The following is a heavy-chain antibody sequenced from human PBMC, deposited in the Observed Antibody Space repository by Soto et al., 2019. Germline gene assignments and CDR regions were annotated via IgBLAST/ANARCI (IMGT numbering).Heavy chain of an antibody. J-gene: IGHJ4*02. CDR1: GFTFSSYS. V-gene: IGHV3-21*01. CDR3: AELAVAGTSTDY. CDR2: ISSSSSYI. Sequence: GGSLRLSCAASGFTFSSYSMNWVRQAPGKGLEWVSSISSSSSYIYYADSVKGRFTISRDNAKNSLYLQMNSLRAEDTAVYYCAELAVAGTSTDYWGQGTLVTVSS. D-gene: IGHD6-19*01.